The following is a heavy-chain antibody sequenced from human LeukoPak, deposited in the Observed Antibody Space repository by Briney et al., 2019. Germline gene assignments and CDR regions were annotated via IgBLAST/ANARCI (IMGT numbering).Heavy chain of an antibody. Sequence: AASVKVSCKVSGYTLTELSMHWVRQAPGKGLEWMGGFDPEDGETIYAQKFQGRVTMTEDTSTDTAYMGLSSLRSEDTAVYYCATAGGIVGATTGNPFDYWGQGTLVTVSS. D-gene: IGHD1-26*01. J-gene: IGHJ4*02. CDR1: GYTLTELS. CDR2: FDPEDGET. CDR3: ATAGGIVGATTGNPFDY. V-gene: IGHV1-24*01.